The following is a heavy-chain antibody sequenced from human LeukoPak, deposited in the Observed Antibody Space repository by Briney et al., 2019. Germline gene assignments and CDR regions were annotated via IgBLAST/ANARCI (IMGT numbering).Heavy chain of an antibody. V-gene: IGHV4-59*08. CDR1: GGSISSYY. CDR2: IYYSGST. D-gene: IGHD2-15*01. Sequence: PSETLSLTCTVSGGSISSYYWSWIRQPPGKGLEWIGYIYYSGSTNYNPSLKSRVTISVDTSKNQFSLKLSSVTAADTAVYYCARHSLGYSPWFGPWGQGTLVTVSS. J-gene: IGHJ5*02. CDR3: ARHSLGYSPWFGP.